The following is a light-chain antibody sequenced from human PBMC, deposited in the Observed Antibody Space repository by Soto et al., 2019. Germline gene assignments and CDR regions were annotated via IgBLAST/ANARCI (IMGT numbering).Light chain of an antibody. CDR3: QSYDSSLSGLV. Sequence: QSVLTQPPSVSGAPGQRVTISCTGSRSNIGTGYDVQWYQQIPTTAPKLLIYGHNNRPSGVPDRFSGSKSGTSASLAINGLQAEDEADYYCQSYDSSLSGLVFGGGTKVTVL. CDR2: GHN. J-gene: IGLJ2*01. V-gene: IGLV1-40*01. CDR1: RSNIGTGYD.